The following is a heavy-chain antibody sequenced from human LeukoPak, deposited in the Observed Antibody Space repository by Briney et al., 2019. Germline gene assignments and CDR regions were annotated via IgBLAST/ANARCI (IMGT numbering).Heavy chain of an antibody. Sequence: SETLSLTCTVSGGSISSYYWSWIRQPPGKELEGIGYIYYSGSTNYNPSLKSRVTISVDTSKNQFSLKLSSVTAADTAVYYCARHEYSGYDLDYWGQGTLVTVSS. D-gene: IGHD5-12*01. CDR3: ARHEYSGYDLDY. CDR2: IYYSGST. CDR1: GGSISSYY. J-gene: IGHJ4*02. V-gene: IGHV4-59*08.